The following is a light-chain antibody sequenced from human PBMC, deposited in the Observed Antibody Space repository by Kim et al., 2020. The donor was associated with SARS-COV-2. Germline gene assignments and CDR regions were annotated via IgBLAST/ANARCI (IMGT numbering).Light chain of an antibody. CDR1: PNVSSSY. J-gene: IGKJ1*01. Sequence: PGERDTLSCRASPNVSSSYLARDQQKPGQAPRLLIYGASSRATGIPDRFRGSGSGTDFTLTISRLEPEDFAVYYCQQYGSSPPWTFGQGTKVDIK. V-gene: IGKV3-20*01. CDR3: QQYGSSPPWT. CDR2: GAS.